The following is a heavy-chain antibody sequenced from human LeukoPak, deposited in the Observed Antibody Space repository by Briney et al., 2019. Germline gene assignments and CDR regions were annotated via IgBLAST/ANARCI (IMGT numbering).Heavy chain of an antibody. CDR1: GFTFNNYA. V-gene: IGHV3-23*01. Sequence: GGSLRLSCAASGFTFNNYAMNWVRQAPGKGLEWVSSISGGGETTYYADSAKGRFIISRDNSQNTLYLQMNSLRAEDTAAYYCARDYADYVGYFFFDYWGQGTLVTVSS. J-gene: IGHJ4*02. CDR3: ARDYADYVGYFFFDY. CDR2: ISGGGETT. D-gene: IGHD4-17*01.